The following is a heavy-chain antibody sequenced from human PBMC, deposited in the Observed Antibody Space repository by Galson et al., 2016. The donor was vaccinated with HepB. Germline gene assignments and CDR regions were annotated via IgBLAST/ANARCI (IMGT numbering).Heavy chain of an antibody. CDR1: GFTFSSYS. V-gene: IGHV3-48*02. CDR3: ARDPHALDF. J-gene: IGHJ4*02. Sequence: SLRLSCAASGFTFSSYSMNWVRQAPGKGLEWVSYTSRSTPTIYYADSVKGRFTVSRDNAKNSLYLQMNNLRDEDTAVYYCARDPHALDFWGQGTLVTVSS. CDR2: TSRSTPTI.